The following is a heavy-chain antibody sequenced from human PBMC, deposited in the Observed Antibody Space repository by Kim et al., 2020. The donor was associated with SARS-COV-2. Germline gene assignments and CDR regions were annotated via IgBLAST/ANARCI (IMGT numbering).Heavy chain of an antibody. V-gene: IGHV3-7*05. CDR2: MNEDGTRD. D-gene: IGHD6-13*01. J-gene: IGHJ4*02. Sequence: GGSLRLSCAASGFTFSDTWMSWLRQAPDKGPQYVANMNEDGTRDYYVDSVKGRFTISRDNAKNSLYLQMNSLRADDTAVYYCAFPATAGSVGYWGRGTLVSVSS. CDR1: GFTFSDTW. CDR3: AFPATAGSVGY.